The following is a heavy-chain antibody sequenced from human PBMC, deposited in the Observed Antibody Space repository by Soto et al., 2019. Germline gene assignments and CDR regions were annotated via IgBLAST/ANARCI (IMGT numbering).Heavy chain of an antibody. V-gene: IGHV4-59*01. J-gene: IGHJ4*02. CDR2: IYYSGST. CDR3: ASLSLRGYSYGRDY. D-gene: IGHD5-18*01. Sequence: SETLSLTCTVSGGSISSYYWSWIRQPPGKGLEWIGYIYYSGSTNYNPSLKSRVTISVDTSKNQFSLKLSSVTAADTAVYYCASLSLRGYSYGRDYWGQGTLVTVSS. CDR1: GGSISSYY.